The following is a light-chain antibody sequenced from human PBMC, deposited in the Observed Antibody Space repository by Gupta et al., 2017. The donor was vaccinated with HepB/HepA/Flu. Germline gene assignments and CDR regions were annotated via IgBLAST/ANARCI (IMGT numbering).Light chain of an antibody. CDR3: QTWGSGLRL. V-gene: IGLV4-69*01. CDR1: SRHSTFA. CDR2: VNSDGTH. Sequence: QVVLTQSPTASASLGASVRLTCALTSRHSTFAIAWHQQQSDKVPRFLMKVNSDGTHTKGDGIPDRFSGSSSGVERYLTISSLQSEDEADYYCQTWGSGLRLFGGGTKLTVL. J-gene: IGLJ3*02.